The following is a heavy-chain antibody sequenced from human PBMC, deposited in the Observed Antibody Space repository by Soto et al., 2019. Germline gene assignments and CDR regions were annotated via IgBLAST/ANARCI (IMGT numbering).Heavy chain of an antibody. V-gene: IGHV4-34*01. Sequence: SETLSLTCAVYGGSFSGYYWSWIRQPPGKGLEWIGEINHSGSTNYNPSLKSRVTISVDTSKNQFSLKLSSVTAADTAVYYCARDLGPYGDYVEDAFDIWGQGTMVTVS. CDR3: ARDLGPYGDYVEDAFDI. D-gene: IGHD4-17*01. CDR2: INHSGST. J-gene: IGHJ3*02. CDR1: GGSFSGYY.